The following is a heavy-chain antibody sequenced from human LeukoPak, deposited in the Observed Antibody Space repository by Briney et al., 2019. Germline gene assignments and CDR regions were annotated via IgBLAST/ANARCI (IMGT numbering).Heavy chain of an antibody. D-gene: IGHD2-15*01. J-gene: IGHJ4*02. V-gene: IGHV3-15*01. CDR1: GFTFSNAW. CDR2: IKSKTDGGTT. CDR3: TTGQLGYCSGGSCYHPDY. Sequence: GGSLRLSCAASGFTFSNAWMSWVRQAPGKGLEWVGRIKSKTDGGTTDYAAPVKGRFTISRDDSKNTLYLQMNSLKTEDTAVYYCTTGQLGYCSGGSCYHPDYWGQGTLVTVSS.